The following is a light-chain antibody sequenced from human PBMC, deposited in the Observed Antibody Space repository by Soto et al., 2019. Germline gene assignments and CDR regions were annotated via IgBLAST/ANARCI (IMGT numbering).Light chain of an antibody. CDR1: SSDVGGYNY. CDR2: EVT. CDR3: CSDAGTYTFV. J-gene: IGLJ1*01. V-gene: IGLV2-11*01. Sequence: QSVLTQPPSTSGSPGQSVTISCTVTSSDVGGYNYVSWYQQHPGKAPKLMIYEVTKRPSGVPDRFSGSKSGNTASLTISGLQAEDEADYYCCSDAGTYTFVFGTGTKVTVL.